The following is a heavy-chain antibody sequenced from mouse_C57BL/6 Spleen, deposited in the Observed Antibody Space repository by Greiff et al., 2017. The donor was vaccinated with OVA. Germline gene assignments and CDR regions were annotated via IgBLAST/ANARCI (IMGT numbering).Heavy chain of an antibody. CDR2: SRNKANDYTT. J-gene: IGHJ4*01. CDR1: GFTFSDFY. V-gene: IGHV7-1*01. Sequence: EVNVVESGGGLVQSGRSLRLSCATSGFTFSDFYMEWVRQAPGKGLEWIAASRNKANDYTTEYSASVKGRFIVSRDTSQSILYLQMNALRAEDTAIYYCARDALTGTEAMDYWGQGTSVTVSS. CDR3: ARDALTGTEAMDY. D-gene: IGHD4-1*01.